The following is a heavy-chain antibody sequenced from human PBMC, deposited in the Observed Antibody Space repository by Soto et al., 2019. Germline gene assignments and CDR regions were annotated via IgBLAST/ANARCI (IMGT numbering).Heavy chain of an antibody. CDR1: GYTFTSYG. CDR3: ASEGYDFWSGYYFGDNWFDP. Sequence: ASVKVSCKASGYTFTSYGISWVRQAPGQGLEWMGWINAYNGNTKYSQKLQGRVTITRDTSASTAYMELSSLRSEDTAVYYCASEGYDFWSGYYFGDNWFDPWGQGTLVTVSS. V-gene: IGHV1-18*04. D-gene: IGHD3-3*01. CDR2: INAYNGNT. J-gene: IGHJ5*02.